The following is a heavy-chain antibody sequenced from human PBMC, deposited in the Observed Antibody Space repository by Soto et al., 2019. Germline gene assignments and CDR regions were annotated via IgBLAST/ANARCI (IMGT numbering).Heavy chain of an antibody. J-gene: IGHJ4*02. V-gene: IGHV1-69*13. CDR2: IIPIFGTA. CDR1: GGTFSSYA. D-gene: IGHD2-21*02. CDR3: ARENCGGDCYEGSGDY. Sequence: ASVKVSCKASGGTFSSYAISWLRQAPGQGLEWMGGIIPIFGTANYAQKFQGRVTITADESTSTAYMELSSLRSEDTAVYYCARENCGGDCYEGSGDYWGQGTLVTVSS.